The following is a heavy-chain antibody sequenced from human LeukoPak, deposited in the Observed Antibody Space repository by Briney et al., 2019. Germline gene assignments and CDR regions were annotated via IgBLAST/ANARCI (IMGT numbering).Heavy chain of an antibody. CDR2: IRGSGGST. CDR1: GFTFSSYA. D-gene: IGHD6-13*01. CDR3: AKTGTPWYYFDY. J-gene: IGHJ4*02. V-gene: IGHV3-23*01. Sequence: GGSLRLSCAASGFTFSSYAMSWVRQAPGKGLEWVSAIRGSGGSTYYADSVKGRFTISRDNSKNTLYLQMNSLRAEDTAVYYCAKTGTPWYYFDYWGQGTLVTVSS.